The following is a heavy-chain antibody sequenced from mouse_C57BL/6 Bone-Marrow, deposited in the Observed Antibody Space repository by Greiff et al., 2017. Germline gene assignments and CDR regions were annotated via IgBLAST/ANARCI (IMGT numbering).Heavy chain of an antibody. J-gene: IGHJ3*01. CDR3: TGLLEFAY. CDR1: GFTFSSYA. Sequence: EVNLVEPGEGLVKPGGSLKLSCAASGFTFSSYAMSWVRQTPEKRLEWVAYISSGGDYIYYAHTVKGRFTISRANARNTLYLQMSSMKSEDAAMYYCTGLLEFAYWGQGTLVTVSA. D-gene: IGHD1-1*01. CDR2: ISSGGDYI. V-gene: IGHV5-9-1*02.